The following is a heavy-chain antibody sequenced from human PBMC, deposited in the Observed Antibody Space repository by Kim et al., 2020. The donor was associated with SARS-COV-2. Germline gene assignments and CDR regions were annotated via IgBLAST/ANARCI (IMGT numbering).Heavy chain of an antibody. Sequence: GGSLRLSCAASGFTFSSYAMHWVRQAPGKGLEWVAVISYDGSNKYYADSVKGRFTISRDNSKNTLYLQMNSLRAEDTAVYYCARDAPGTLRFLEWLPPGYWGQGTLVTVSS. J-gene: IGHJ4*02. V-gene: IGHV3-30-3*01. CDR1: GFTFSSYA. CDR2: ISYDGSNK. D-gene: IGHD3-3*01. CDR3: ARDAPGTLRFLEWLPPGY.